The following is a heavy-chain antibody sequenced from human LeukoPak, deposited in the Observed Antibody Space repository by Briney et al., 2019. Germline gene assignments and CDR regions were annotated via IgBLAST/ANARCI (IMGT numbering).Heavy chain of an antibody. Sequence: PGGSLRLSCAASGFTFDDYGMSWVRQAPGEGLEWVSGVNWNGVSTGYAASVKGRFTISRDNTKNSLSLQMNSLRAEDTALYYCARSALIVGAAYFDYWGQGTLVTVSS. CDR2: VNWNGVST. V-gene: IGHV3-20*04. J-gene: IGHJ4*02. CDR1: GFTFDDYG. D-gene: IGHD1-26*01. CDR3: ARSALIVGAAYFDY.